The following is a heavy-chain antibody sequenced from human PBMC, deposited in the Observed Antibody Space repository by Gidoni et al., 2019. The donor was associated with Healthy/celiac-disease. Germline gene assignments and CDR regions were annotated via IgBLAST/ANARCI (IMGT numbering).Heavy chain of an antibody. CDR3: ARDNARLTYYYYGMDV. V-gene: IGHV3-53*01. D-gene: IGHD2-2*01. Sequence: EVQLVESGGGLIQPGGSLRLYCAASGFTVSSNYMSWVRQAPGKGLEWVSVIYSGGSTYYADSVKGRFTISRDNSKNTLYLQMNSLRAEDTAVYYCARDNARLTYYYYGMDVWGQGTTVTVSS. CDR2: IYSGGST. J-gene: IGHJ6*02. CDR1: GFTVSSNY.